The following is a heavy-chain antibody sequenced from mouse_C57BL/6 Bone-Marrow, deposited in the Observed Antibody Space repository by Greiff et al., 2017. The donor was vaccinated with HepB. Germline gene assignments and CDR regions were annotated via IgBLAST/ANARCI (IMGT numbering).Heavy chain of an antibody. CDR2: INYDGSST. CDR1: GFTFSDYY. J-gene: IGHJ3*01. D-gene: IGHD2-3*01. Sequence: EVKVVESEGGLVQPGSSMKLSCTASGFTFSDYYMAWVRQVPEKGLEWVANINYDGSSTYYLDSLKSRFITSRDNAQNILYLQMSSLKSEDTATYYCARFYDGYYSFAYWGQGTLVTVSA. CDR3: ARFYDGYYSFAY. V-gene: IGHV5-16*01.